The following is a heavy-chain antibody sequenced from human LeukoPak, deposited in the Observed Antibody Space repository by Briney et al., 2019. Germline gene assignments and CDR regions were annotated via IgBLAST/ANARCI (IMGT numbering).Heavy chain of an antibody. CDR1: GFIFRSYA. Sequence: GGSLRLSCAASGFIFRSYAMSWVRQAPGKGLEWVSIIAADGGVTNYADSVKGRFTISRDNSKNTLFLQMNSLTADDTAVYYCANGMPVVPTTRVYDYWGLGTLVTVSS. J-gene: IGHJ4*02. CDR2: IAADGGVT. V-gene: IGHV3-23*01. D-gene: IGHD1-14*01. CDR3: ANGMPVVPTTRVYDY.